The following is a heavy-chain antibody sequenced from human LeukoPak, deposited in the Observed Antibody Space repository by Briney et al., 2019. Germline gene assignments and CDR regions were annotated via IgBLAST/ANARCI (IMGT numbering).Heavy chain of an antibody. D-gene: IGHD5-24*01. CDR2: ISTDGSTT. Sequence: GGSLRLSCAASGFTFSSYWMHWVRQAPGKGLVWVSRISTDGSTTLYSDSVKGRFTISRDNAKNTLYLQMNSLRAEDTAVYYCGSSEDGYIDYWGQGTLVSVSS. J-gene: IGHJ4*02. CDR3: GSSEDGYIDY. V-gene: IGHV3-74*01. CDR1: GFTFSSYW.